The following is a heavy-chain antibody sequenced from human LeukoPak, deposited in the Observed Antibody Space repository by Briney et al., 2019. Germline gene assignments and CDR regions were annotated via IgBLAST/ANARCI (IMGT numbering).Heavy chain of an antibody. CDR3: ARVRMSAAGPYYFDY. D-gene: IGHD6-13*01. J-gene: IGHJ4*02. CDR2: IYTSGST. CDR1: GGSISSSSYY. Sequence: SETLSLTCTVSGGSISSSSYYWSWIRQPAGKGLEWIGRIYTSGSTNYNPSLKSRVTMSVDTSKNQFSLKLSSVTAADTAVYYCARVRMSAAGPYYFDYWGQGTLVTVSS. V-gene: IGHV4-61*02.